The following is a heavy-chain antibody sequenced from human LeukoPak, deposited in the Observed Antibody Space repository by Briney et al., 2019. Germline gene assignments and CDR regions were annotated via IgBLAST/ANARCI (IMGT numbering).Heavy chain of an antibody. CDR2: ISAYNGNA. D-gene: IGHD2-15*01. V-gene: IGHV1-18*01. Sequence: ASVKVSCKASGYTFTSYGISGVRQAPGQGLEWMGWISAYNGNANYAQKLQGRVTMTTDTSTSTAYMELRSLRSDDTAVYYCARDRYCSGGSCYSFDAWFDPWGQGTLVTVSS. J-gene: IGHJ5*02. CDR1: GYTFTSYG. CDR3: ARDRYCSGGSCYSFDAWFDP.